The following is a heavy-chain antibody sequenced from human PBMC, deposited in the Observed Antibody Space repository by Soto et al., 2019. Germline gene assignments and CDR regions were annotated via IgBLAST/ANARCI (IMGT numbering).Heavy chain of an antibody. V-gene: IGHV6-1*01. CDR2: TYYRSNWYT. D-gene: IGHD6-6*01. J-gene: IGHJ4*02. CDR3: ASLIGNSSLDY. Sequence: SQTLSLTWAISGDSVSTNRSTWDGIRQSPSRGLEWLGRTYYRSNWYTDHAVSVKGRITISPDTSNNQLSLQLNSVTPDDTAVYHCASLIGNSSLDYWGQGTLVT. CDR1: GDSVSTNRST.